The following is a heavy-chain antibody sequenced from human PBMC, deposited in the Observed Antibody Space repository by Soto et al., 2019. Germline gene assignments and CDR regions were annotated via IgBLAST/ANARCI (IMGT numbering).Heavy chain of an antibody. V-gene: IGHV3-30*18. CDR1: GFTFSSYG. D-gene: IGHD2-2*02. CDR2: ISYDGSNK. J-gene: IGHJ4*02. CDR3: AKEGDLDIVVVPAAIHY. Sequence: GGSLRLSCAASGFTFSSYGMHWVRQAPGKGLEWVAVISYDGSNKYYADSVKGRFTISRDNSKNTLYLQMNSLRAEDTAVYYCAKEGDLDIVVVPAAIHYWGQGTLVTVSS.